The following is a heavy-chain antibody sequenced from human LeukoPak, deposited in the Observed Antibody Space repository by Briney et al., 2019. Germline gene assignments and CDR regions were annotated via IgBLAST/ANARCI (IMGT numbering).Heavy chain of an antibody. J-gene: IGHJ4*02. CDR3: ATDVGRGWFDY. CDR1: GFSFRDIW. Sequence: PGGSLRLSCSASGFSFRDIWMSWVCQAPGKGLEWVGNINRDGSDKSSVDSVDSVMGRFTISRDNAKNSVYLHMNSLRAEDTAVYYCATDVGRGWFDYWGQGSLVTVSS. D-gene: IGHD6-19*01. V-gene: IGHV3-7*01. CDR2: INRDGSDK.